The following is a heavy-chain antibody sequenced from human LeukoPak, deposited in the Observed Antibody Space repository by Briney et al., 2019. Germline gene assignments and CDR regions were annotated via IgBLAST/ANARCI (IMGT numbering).Heavy chain of an antibody. D-gene: IGHD3-3*01. J-gene: IGHJ4*02. Sequence: SETLSLTCTVSGGSLRSSSYYWCWIRQPPGKGLEWIGSIHYSGSTYYNPSLKSRVTISVDTSKNQFSLKLSSVTAADTAVYYCARHYGRLERLPRPYDYWGQGTLVTVSS. V-gene: IGHV4-39*01. CDR1: GGSLRSSSYY. CDR2: IHYSGST. CDR3: ARHYGRLERLPRPYDY.